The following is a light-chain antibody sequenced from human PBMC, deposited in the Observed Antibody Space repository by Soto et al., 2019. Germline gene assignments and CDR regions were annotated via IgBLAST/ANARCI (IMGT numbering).Light chain of an antibody. J-gene: IGKJ1*01. CDR3: QHYNSYSEA. CDR2: KAS. Sequence: DIQMTQSPSTLSAYVGDRVIVTCRASQSISSWLAWYQQKPGTAPKLLIYKASSLESGVPSRFSGSGSGTEFTLTISSLQPDDFATYYCQHYNSYSEAFGQGTKVDI. V-gene: IGKV1-5*03. CDR1: QSISSW.